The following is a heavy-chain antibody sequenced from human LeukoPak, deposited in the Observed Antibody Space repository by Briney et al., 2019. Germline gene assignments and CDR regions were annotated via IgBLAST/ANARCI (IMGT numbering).Heavy chain of an antibody. Sequence: PGGSLRLSCAAAGFTFSNYGMHWVRQVPGKGLEWVAAIWFDGIRKYYADSVKVRLTISRDNSKNTLYLQMHSLRAEDTAVYYCARDLEDSSPFGAFDMWGQGTMVTVSS. CDR2: IWFDGIRK. D-gene: IGHD3-22*01. CDR3: ARDLEDSSPFGAFDM. J-gene: IGHJ3*02. V-gene: IGHV3-33*01. CDR1: GFTFSNYG.